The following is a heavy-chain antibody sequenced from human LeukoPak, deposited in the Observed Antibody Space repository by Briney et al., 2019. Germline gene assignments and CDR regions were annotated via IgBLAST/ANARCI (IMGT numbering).Heavy chain of an antibody. Sequence: GGSLRLSCAASGFTFSSYSMNWVRQAPGKGLEWVSYISSSSSTIYYADSVKGRFTISRDNAKNSLYLQMNSLRGGDTAVYYCAREKVLAVAGTNYYYGMDVWGQGTTVTVS. V-gene: IGHV3-48*01. CDR1: GFTFSSYS. CDR3: AREKVLAVAGTNYYYGMDV. CDR2: ISSSSSTI. J-gene: IGHJ6*02. D-gene: IGHD6-19*01.